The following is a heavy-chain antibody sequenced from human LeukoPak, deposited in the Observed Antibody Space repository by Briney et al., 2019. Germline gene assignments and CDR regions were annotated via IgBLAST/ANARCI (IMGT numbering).Heavy chain of an antibody. Sequence: GGSLRLSCAASGISFNTAWMSWVRQAPGKGLEWVSAISGSGGSTYYADSVKGRFTISRDNSKNTLYLQMNSLRAEDTAVYYCAKLQQWLVYWGQGTLVTVSS. V-gene: IGHV3-23*01. CDR1: GISFNTAW. D-gene: IGHD6-19*01. CDR2: ISGSGGST. J-gene: IGHJ4*02. CDR3: AKLQQWLVY.